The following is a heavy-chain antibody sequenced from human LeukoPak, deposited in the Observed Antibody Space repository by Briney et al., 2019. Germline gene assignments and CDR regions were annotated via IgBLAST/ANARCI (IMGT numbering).Heavy chain of an antibody. CDR1: VYGFTGYY. CDR3: ARVPYDFWSGYYTASFDY. V-gene: IGHV1-2*02. Sequence: ASVTLSCKASVYGFTGYYMHWMRLAPAQGIEWMGLVNPNSGGTHYAQKFQGRVTMNWETSISTAYMELSRLRSDDTDVYYCARVPYDFWSGYYTASFDYWGQGTVVSVSS. CDR2: VNPNSGGT. J-gene: IGHJ4*02. D-gene: IGHD3-3*01.